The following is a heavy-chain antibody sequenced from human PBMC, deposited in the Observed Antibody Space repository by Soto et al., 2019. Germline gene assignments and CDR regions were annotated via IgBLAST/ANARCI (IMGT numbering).Heavy chain of an antibody. CDR1: GFTFVNYP. CDR2: INKDGSQK. CDR3: VRELGLAY. V-gene: IGHV3-7*03. Sequence: SWGSLRLSCAASGFTFVNYPISCFRHAPGKGLEWVANINKDGSQKNYVDSVKGRFTIARDNGQNSLSLQINSLRVEDTAVYYCVRELGLAYWGQGALVTVSS. D-gene: IGHD7-27*01. J-gene: IGHJ4*02.